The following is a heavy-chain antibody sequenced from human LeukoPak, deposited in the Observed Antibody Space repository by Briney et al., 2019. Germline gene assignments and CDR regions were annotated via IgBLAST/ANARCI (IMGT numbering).Heavy chain of an antibody. D-gene: IGHD3-16*02. Sequence: SETLSLTCAVYGGSFSGYYWSWIRQPPGKGLEWIGEINHSGSTNYNPSLKSRVTISVDTSKSQFSLKLSSVTAADTAVYYCATLSGAYCYWGQGTLVTVSS. CDR3: ATLSGAYCY. CDR2: INHSGST. J-gene: IGHJ4*02. V-gene: IGHV4-34*01. CDR1: GGSFSGYY.